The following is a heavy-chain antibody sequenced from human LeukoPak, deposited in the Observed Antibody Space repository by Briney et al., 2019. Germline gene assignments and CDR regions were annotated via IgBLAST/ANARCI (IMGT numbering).Heavy chain of an antibody. CDR2: ISSGSNSI. CDR3: ARGNHYDASDY. J-gene: IGHJ4*02. D-gene: IGHD3-16*01. V-gene: IGHV3-48*04. Sequence: GGSLRLSCAASGFTFSSYSMNWVRQAPGKGLEWVSYISSGSNSIYYTDSVKGRFTISRDNAKKSLYLQMNSLRAEDTAVYFCARGNHYDASDYWGQGTLVTVSS. CDR1: GFTFSSYS.